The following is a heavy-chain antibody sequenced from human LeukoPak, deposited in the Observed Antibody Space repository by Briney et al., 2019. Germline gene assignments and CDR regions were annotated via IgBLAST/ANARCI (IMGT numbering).Heavy chain of an antibody. CDR1: GYTFTSYY. CDR2: INPNSGGT. Sequence: ASVKVSCKASGYTFTSYYMHWVRQAPGQGLEWMGWINPNSGGTNYAQKFQGRVTMTRDTSISTAYMELSRLRSDDTAVYYCAREGVGVVIGNWFDPWGQGTLVTVSS. J-gene: IGHJ5*02. D-gene: IGHD3-3*01. V-gene: IGHV1-2*02. CDR3: AREGVGVVIGNWFDP.